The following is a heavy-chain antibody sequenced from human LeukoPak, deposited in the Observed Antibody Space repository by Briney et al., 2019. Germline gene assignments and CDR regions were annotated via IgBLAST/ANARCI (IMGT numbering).Heavy chain of an antibody. Sequence: GGSLRLSCAASGFTFSSYEMNWVRQAPGKGLEWVSYISSSGSTIYYADSVKGRFTISRDNAKNSLYLQMNSVRAEDTAVYYCARDPGPDYGDWYFDYWGQGTLVTVSS. V-gene: IGHV3-48*03. CDR3: ARDPGPDYGDWYFDY. CDR2: ISSSGSTI. CDR1: GFTFSSYE. D-gene: IGHD4-17*01. J-gene: IGHJ4*02.